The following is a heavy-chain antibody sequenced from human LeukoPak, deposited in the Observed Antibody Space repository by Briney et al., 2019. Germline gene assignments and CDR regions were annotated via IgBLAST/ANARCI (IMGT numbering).Heavy chain of an antibody. CDR2: IYPGDSDT. D-gene: IGHD2-15*01. CDR3: ARHRSPYCSGGSCPFDY. CDR1: GYSFTSYW. V-gene: IGHV5-51*01. Sequence: GESLKISCKGSGYSFTSYWNGWVRQMPGKSLEWMGIIYPGDSDTRYSPSFQGQVTISADKSISTAYLQWSSLKASDTAMYYCARHRSPYCSGGSCPFDYWGQGTLVTVSS. J-gene: IGHJ4*02.